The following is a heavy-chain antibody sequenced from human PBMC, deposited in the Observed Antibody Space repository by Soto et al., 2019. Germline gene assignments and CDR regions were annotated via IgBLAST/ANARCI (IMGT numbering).Heavy chain of an antibody. J-gene: IGHJ3*02. CDR1: GGSFSGYY. V-gene: IGHV4-34*01. Sequence: PSETLSLTCAVYGGSFSGYYWSWIRQPPGKGLEWIGEINHSGSTNYNPSLKSRVTISVDTSKNQFSLKLSSVTAADTAVYYCEREGSQGDYGAFDIWGQGTMVTVSS. CDR3: EREGSQGDYGAFDI. D-gene: IGHD4-17*01. CDR2: INHSGST.